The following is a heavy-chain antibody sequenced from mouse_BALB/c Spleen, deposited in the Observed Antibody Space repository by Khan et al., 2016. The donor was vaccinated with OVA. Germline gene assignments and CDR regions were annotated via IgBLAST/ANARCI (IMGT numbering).Heavy chain of an antibody. J-gene: IGHJ3*01. Sequence: VQLKQSGAELARPGASVKMSCKASGYTFTSYTIHWIKLRPGQGLEWIGYINPSNGYTNYNQKFKDKATLTADKSSTTAYMELSSLTSDDSALYNCVRDGAYHRNDDWFAYWGQGTLVTVSA. CDR3: VRDGAYHRNDDWFAY. V-gene: IGHV1-4*01. D-gene: IGHD2-14*01. CDR1: GYTFTSYT. CDR2: INPSNGYT.